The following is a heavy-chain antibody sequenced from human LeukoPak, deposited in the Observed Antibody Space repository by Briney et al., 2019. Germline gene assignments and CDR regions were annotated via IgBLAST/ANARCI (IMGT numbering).Heavy chain of an antibody. CDR1: GFTFSSYW. D-gene: IGHD4-17*01. Sequence: PGGSLRLSCAASGFTFSSYWMHWLRQAPGKGLVWVSRISSGGSSLDYADSVKGRFAISRDIAKNTLYLQMSSLRPEDTAVYYCARAADNGDYPMNSWGQGTLVSVSS. V-gene: IGHV3-74*01. CDR3: ARAADNGDYPMNS. J-gene: IGHJ4*02. CDR2: ISSGGSSL.